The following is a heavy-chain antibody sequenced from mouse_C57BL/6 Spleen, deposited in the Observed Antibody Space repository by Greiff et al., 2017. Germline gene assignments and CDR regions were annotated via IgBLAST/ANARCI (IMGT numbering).Heavy chain of an antibody. CDR2: ICTGGGYT. CDR1: GYTFTNYW. Sequence: QVQLQQSGAELVRPGTSVKMSCKASGYTFTNYWLGWAQQRPGHGLEWIGAICTGGGYTNYTEMFTGKATLTADKSSSTAYMQFSSLTSEDSAIDYCARGGSIYYFADWGQGTALTVSS. CDR3: ARGGSIYYFAD. V-gene: IGHV1-63*01. J-gene: IGHJ2*01. D-gene: IGHD2-10*02.